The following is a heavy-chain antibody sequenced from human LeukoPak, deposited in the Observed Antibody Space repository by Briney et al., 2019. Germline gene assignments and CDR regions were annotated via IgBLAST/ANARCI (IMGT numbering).Heavy chain of an antibody. Sequence: GGSLRLSCAASGFTFSSYAMSCVRQAPGKGLEWVSSISGSGGSTYYADSVKGRFTISRDNCKNTLYLQMHRLRAEDTALSYCVYRLPLGGPYYGMDVWGQGTTVTVSS. D-gene: IGHD1-26*01. CDR1: GFTFSSYA. CDR2: ISGSGGST. J-gene: IGHJ6*02. V-gene: IGHV3-23*01. CDR3: VYRLPLGGPYYGMDV.